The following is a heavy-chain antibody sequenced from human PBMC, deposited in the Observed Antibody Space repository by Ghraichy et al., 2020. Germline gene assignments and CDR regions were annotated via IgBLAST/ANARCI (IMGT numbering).Heavy chain of an antibody. CDR3: AREGQWFGELLSAFDI. Sequence: SETLSLTCTVSGGSISSGGYYWSWIRQHPGKGLEWIGYIYYSGSPYYNPSLKSRVTISVDTSKNQFSLKLSPVTAADTAVYYCAREGQWFGELLSAFDIWGQGTMVTVSS. D-gene: IGHD3-10*01. V-gene: IGHV4-31*03. J-gene: IGHJ3*02. CDR1: GGSISSGGYY. CDR2: IYYSGSP.